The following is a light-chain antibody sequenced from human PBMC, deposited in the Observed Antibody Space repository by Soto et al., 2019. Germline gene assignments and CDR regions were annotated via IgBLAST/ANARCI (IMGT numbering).Light chain of an antibody. CDR1: QSVISSY. V-gene: IGKV3-20*01. J-gene: IGKJ5*01. Sequence: EIVLTQSPGTLSLSPGERATLSCRASQSVISSYFAWYQQKPGQPPRLLIYGASTRATGIPDRFSGSGSGTDFTLTINKLEPEDFAVYYCQQYGSSPPITFGQGTRLEIK. CDR3: QQYGSSPPIT. CDR2: GAS.